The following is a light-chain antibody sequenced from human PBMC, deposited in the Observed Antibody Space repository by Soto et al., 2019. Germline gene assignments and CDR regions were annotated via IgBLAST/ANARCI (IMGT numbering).Light chain of an antibody. J-gene: IGLJ1*01. CDR1: SSDVGGYNY. CDR2: AVS. Sequence: QSVLTQPRSVSGSPGQSVSISCTGTSSDVGGYNYDSLYQHHPGKAPKLMIYAVSERPSGVPDRFSGSKSVNTASLTISCLQAEDEADYYCCSYAGTFYVFGTGTKVTVL. V-gene: IGLV2-11*01. CDR3: CSYAGTFYV.